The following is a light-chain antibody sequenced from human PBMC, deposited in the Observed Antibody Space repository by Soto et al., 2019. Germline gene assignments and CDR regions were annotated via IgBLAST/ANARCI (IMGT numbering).Light chain of an antibody. V-gene: IGKV3-11*01. CDR2: DAS. Sequence: EIVLTQSPSTLPLSPAERATLSCRASQSGSSYLAWYQQKPGQAPRLLIYDASNRATGIPARFSGSGSGTDFTLTIASLQPEDFSTYYCQQSDSTPYTFGQGTKVDIK. CDR1: QSGSSY. J-gene: IGKJ2*01. CDR3: QQSDSTPYT.